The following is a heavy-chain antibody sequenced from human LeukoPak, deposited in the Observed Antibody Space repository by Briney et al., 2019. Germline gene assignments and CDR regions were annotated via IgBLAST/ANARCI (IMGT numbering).Heavy chain of an antibody. Sequence: ASVKVSCKASGYTFTGYYMHWVRQAPGQGLEWMGRISPNNGGTNYAQKFQGRVTMTRDTSISTAYMELSRLRSDDTAVYYCASPQYDFWSGYDFDYWGQGTLVTVSS. CDR3: ASPQYDFWSGYDFDY. J-gene: IGHJ4*02. CDR1: GYTFTGYY. V-gene: IGHV1-2*06. D-gene: IGHD3-3*01. CDR2: ISPNNGGT.